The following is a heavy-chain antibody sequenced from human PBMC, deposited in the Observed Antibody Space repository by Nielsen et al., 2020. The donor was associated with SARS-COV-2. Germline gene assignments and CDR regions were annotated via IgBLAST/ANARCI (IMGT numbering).Heavy chain of an antibody. CDR2: INTPATI. D-gene: IGHD5-12*01. Sequence: GGSLRLSCAASGFTFSDYYMSWVRQSPGRGLEWVSYINTPATIYYADSLKGRFTISRDNPKNSLYLQMSSLRAEDTAVYCARNGHGGYDWSPRYFDLWGRGTLVTVSS. J-gene: IGHJ2*01. CDR3: ARNGHGGYDWSPRYFDL. V-gene: IGHV3-11*01. CDR1: GFTFSDYY.